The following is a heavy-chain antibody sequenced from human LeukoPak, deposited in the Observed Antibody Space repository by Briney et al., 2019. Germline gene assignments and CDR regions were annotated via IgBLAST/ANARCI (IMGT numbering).Heavy chain of an antibody. Sequence: GGSLRLSCAASGFTFSDYYMSWIRQAPGKGLEWVSYISSSGSTIYYADSVKGRFTISRDNAKSSLYLQMNSLRAEDTAVYYCARDCYDYVWGSYRYTGFDYWGQGTLVTVSS. V-gene: IGHV3-11*01. CDR1: GFTFSDYY. J-gene: IGHJ4*02. CDR2: ISSSGSTI. CDR3: ARDCYDYVWGSYRYTGFDY. D-gene: IGHD3-16*02.